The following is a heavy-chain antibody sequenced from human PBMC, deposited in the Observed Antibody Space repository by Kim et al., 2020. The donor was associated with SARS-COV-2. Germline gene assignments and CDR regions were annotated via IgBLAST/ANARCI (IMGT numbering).Heavy chain of an antibody. CDR3: ASPKTRIAATGSYWYFDL. Sequence: SETLSLTCTVSGGSISSSSYYWGWIRQPPGKGLEWIGSIYYSGNTYYNPSLKSRVTISVDTSKNQFSLKLSSVTAADTAVYYCASPKTRIAATGSYWYFDLWGRGTLVTVSS. D-gene: IGHD6-13*01. V-gene: IGHV4-39*01. CDR2: IYYSGNT. J-gene: IGHJ2*01. CDR1: GGSISSSSYY.